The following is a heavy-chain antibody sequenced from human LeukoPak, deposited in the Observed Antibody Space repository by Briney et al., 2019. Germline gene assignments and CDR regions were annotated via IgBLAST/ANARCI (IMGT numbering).Heavy chain of an antibody. J-gene: IGHJ4*02. V-gene: IGHV3-30*02. CDR1: GFTFSSYG. CDR2: IQYDGSNK. Sequence: GGSLRLSCAASGFTFSSYGMHWVRQAPGKGLEWVAFIQYDGSNKYYADSVKGRFTISRDNSKNTLYLQMNSLRAEDTAVYYCARDTRMSVVRYFDYWGQGTLVTVSS. CDR3: ARDTRMSVVRYFDY. D-gene: IGHD4-23*01.